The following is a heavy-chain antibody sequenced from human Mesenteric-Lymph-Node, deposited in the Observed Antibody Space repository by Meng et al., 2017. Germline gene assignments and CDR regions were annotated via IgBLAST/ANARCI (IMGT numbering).Heavy chain of an antibody. J-gene: IGHJ4*02. D-gene: IGHD3-22*01. CDR1: GFTFSNYD. CDR2: IGTAGDT. V-gene: IGHV3-13*01. Sequence: EVQLVESGGGLVQPGGSLRLSCAASGFTFSNYDMHWVRQATGKGLEWVSAIGTAGDTYYLGSVKGRFTISRENVKNSLYLQMSSLRAGDTAVYYCVRAYDSSEFDYWGQGTLVTVSS. CDR3: VRAYDSSEFDY.